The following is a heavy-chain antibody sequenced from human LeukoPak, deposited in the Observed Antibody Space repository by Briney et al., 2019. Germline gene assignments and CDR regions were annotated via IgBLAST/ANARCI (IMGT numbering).Heavy chain of an antibody. Sequence: PSETLSLTCTVSGGSISSYYWSWIRQPPGKGLEWIGYIYYSGSTNYNPSLKSRVTISVDTSKNQSSLKLSSVTAADTAVYYCARDDPSYSSGFDYWGQGTLVTVSS. CDR2: IYYSGST. D-gene: IGHD6-19*01. J-gene: IGHJ4*02. CDR1: GGSISSYY. V-gene: IGHV4-59*01. CDR3: ARDDPSYSSGFDY.